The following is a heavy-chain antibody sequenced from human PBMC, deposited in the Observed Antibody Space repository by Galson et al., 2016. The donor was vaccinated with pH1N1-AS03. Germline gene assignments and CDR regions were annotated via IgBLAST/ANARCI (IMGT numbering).Heavy chain of an antibody. CDR1: GFPFSTYW. Sequence: SLRLSCAASGFPFSTYWMSWVRQAPGKGLEWVANIKQDATEKYYVDSVKGRFTISRDNAKKSLYLQMDSLRLEDTASYYCARFAWATSGDDAFDAWGQGTLVTVSS. D-gene: IGHD3-10*01. CDR2: IKQDATEK. CDR3: ARFAWATSGDDAFDA. J-gene: IGHJ3*01. V-gene: IGHV3-7*01.